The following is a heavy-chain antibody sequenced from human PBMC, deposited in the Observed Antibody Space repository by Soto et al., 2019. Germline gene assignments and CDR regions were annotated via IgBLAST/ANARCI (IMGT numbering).Heavy chain of an antibody. Sequence: SETLSLTCTVSGGAVSIGTYYWSWIRQPPGKGLEWIGHIYFTGSTNYNPSLKSRVTMSLDTSRNQFSLKLSSVTAADTAVYYCTRGPPRVQWFDPWGLGTLVTVSS. CDR2: IYFTGST. J-gene: IGHJ5*02. CDR1: GGAVSIGTYY. V-gene: IGHV4-61*01. CDR3: TRGPPRVQWFDP.